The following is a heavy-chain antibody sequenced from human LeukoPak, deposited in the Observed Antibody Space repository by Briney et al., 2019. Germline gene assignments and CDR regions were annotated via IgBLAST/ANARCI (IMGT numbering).Heavy chain of an antibody. CDR3: ARVDRGTTRY. J-gene: IGHJ4*02. CDR2: INHSGST. Sequence: SETLSLTCAVYGGSFSGYYWSWIRQPPGKGLEWIGEINHSGSTNYNPSLKSRVTISVDTSKNQFSLKLSSVTAADTAVYYCARVDRGTTRYWGQGTLVIVSS. V-gene: IGHV4-34*01. CDR1: GGSFSGYY. D-gene: IGHD3-10*01.